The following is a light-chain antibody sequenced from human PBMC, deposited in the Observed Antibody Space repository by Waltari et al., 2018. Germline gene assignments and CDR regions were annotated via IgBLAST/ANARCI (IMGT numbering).Light chain of an antibody. V-gene: IGLV3-1*01. Sequence: SYEVTQPPSLSVSPGQTASLTCSGENLSHKYTSWYQQSPGQSPLLVMHQNNVRPSGIPGRFSGSSSGNTATLTISGTLSMDEAVYYCQTWDLIAVTFGGGTQLTVL. CDR3: QTWDLIAVT. J-gene: IGLJ2*01. CDR1: NLSHKY. CDR2: QNN.